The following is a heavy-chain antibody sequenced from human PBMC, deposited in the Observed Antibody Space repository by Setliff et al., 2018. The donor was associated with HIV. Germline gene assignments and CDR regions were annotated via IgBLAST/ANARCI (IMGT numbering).Heavy chain of an antibody. V-gene: IGHV3-74*01. CDR2: INSDGGTT. CDR3: ARDRGLRGMLLSSKELGFYCMDV. J-gene: IGHJ6*03. Sequence: GGSLRLSCAASGFTFSTYAMHWVRQAPGKGLVWVSLINSDGGTTYYADSVQGRFTISRDNAKNTLYLQMNSLRAEDTAVYYCARDRGLRGMLLSSKELGFYCMDVWGKGTTVTVSS. CDR1: GFTFSTYA. D-gene: IGHD1-26*01.